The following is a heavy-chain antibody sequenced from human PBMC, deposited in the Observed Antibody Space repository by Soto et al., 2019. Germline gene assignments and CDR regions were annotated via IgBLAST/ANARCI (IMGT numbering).Heavy chain of an antibody. J-gene: IGHJ6*03. Sequence: SETLSLTCAVYGGSFSGYYWSWIRQPPGKGLEWIGEINHSGSTNYNPSLKSRVTISVDTSKNQFSLRLSSVTAADTAVYYCARGGGYYYMDVWDKGTTVTVSS. CDR1: GGSFSGYY. CDR2: INHSGST. CDR3: ARGGGYYYMDV. V-gene: IGHV4-34*01. D-gene: IGHD3-16*01.